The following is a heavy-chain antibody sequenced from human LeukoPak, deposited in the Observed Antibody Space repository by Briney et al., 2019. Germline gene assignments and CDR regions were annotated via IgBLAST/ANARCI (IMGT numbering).Heavy chain of an antibody. V-gene: IGHV3-74*01. D-gene: IGHD3-3*01. CDR3: ATDRGWRTSGYYLYYFEY. J-gene: IGHJ4*02. CDR2: IASDGSST. CDR1: GFTFSSYW. Sequence: PGGSLRLSCAASGFTFSSYWMNWVRQAPGKGLVWVSRIASDGSSTTYADSVKGRFTISRDNTKNLLYLQMSSLRAEDTAVYYCATDRGWRTSGYYLYYFEYWGQGTLVTFSS.